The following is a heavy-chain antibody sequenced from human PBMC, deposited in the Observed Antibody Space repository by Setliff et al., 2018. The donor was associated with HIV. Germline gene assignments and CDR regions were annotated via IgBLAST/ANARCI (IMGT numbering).Heavy chain of an antibody. D-gene: IGHD6-6*01. J-gene: IGHJ3*02. CDR1: GGSISSSNW. CDR2: IYHSGTT. CDR3: ARDPSGSDAFDI. V-gene: IGHV4-4*02. Sequence: SETLSLTCAVSGGSISSSNWWSWVRQPPGKGLEWIGEIYHSGTTNYNPSLKSRVTLSVDKSKNQFSLKLSSVTAADTAVYFCARDPSGSDAFDIWGQGTMVTVSS.